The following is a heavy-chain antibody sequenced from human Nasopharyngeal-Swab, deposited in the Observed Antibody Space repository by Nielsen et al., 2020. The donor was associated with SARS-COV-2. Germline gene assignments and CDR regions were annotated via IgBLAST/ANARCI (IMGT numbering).Heavy chain of an antibody. V-gene: IGHV3-7*05. CDR2: IKQDGSEK. CDR1: GFTFSSYW. CDR3: SRIAAAGTNAFDI. D-gene: IGHD6-13*01. Sequence: GESLQISCAASGFTFSSYWMSWVRQAPGKGLEWVANIKQDGSEKYYVDSVKGRFTISRDNAKNSLYLQMNSLRAEDTAVYYCSRIAAAGTNAFDIWGQGTMVTVSS. J-gene: IGHJ3*02.